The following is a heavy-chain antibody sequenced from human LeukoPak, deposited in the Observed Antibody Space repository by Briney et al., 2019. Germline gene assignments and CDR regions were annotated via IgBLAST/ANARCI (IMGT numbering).Heavy chain of an antibody. CDR1: GYTFTSYG. J-gene: IGHJ5*02. Sequence: ASVKVSCKASGYTFTSYGISWVRQAPGQGLEWMGWISGYNGNTNYAQKLQGSVTMTTDTSTSTAYMELRSLRSDDTAVYYCAREERGYYDFWSGYLGWFDPWGQGTLVTVSS. CDR2: ISGYNGNT. D-gene: IGHD3-3*01. V-gene: IGHV1-18*01. CDR3: AREERGYYDFWSGYLGWFDP.